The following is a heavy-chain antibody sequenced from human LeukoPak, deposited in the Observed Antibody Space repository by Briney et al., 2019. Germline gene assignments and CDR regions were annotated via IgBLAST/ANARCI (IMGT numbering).Heavy chain of an antibody. CDR3: AKDTGAYYNDSSDNPEPLSY. J-gene: IGHJ4*02. CDR1: GFTFSSYG. Sequence: GSLRLSCAASGFTFSSYGMHWVRQAPGKGLEWVAVIWYDGSNKYYADSVKGRFTISRDNSKNTLYLQMNSLRADDTAVYYCAKDTGAYYNDSSDNPEPLSYWGQGTLVTVSS. CDR2: IWYDGSNK. D-gene: IGHD3-22*01. V-gene: IGHV3-30*02.